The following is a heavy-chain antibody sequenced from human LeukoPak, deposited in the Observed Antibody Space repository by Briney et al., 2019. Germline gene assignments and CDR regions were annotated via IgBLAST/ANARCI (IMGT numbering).Heavy chain of an antibody. J-gene: IGHJ5*02. CDR1: GGSISSYY. D-gene: IGHD3-3*01. CDR3: ARDSPPSYDFWSGYLGWFDP. CDR2: IYTSGST. Sequence: SETLSLTCTVSGGSISSYYWSWIRQPAGKGLEWIGRIYTSGSTNYNPSLKSRVTMSVDTSKNQFSLKLSSVTAADMAVYYCARDSPPSYDFWSGYLGWFDPWGQGTLVTVSS. V-gene: IGHV4-4*07.